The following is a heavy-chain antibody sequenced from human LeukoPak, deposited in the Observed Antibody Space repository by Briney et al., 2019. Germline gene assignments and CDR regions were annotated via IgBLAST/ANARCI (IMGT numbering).Heavy chain of an antibody. Sequence: GGSLRLSCAASGFTFSSYSMNWVRQAPGKGLEWVSSISSSSSYIYYTDSVKGRFTISRDNAKNSLYLQMNSLRAEDTAVYYCARDQDSYGQDYYDSSGYYRWGQGTLVTVSS. CDR3: ARDQDSYGQDYYDSSGYYR. D-gene: IGHD3-22*01. J-gene: IGHJ4*02. CDR1: GFTFSSYS. CDR2: ISSSSSYI. V-gene: IGHV3-21*01.